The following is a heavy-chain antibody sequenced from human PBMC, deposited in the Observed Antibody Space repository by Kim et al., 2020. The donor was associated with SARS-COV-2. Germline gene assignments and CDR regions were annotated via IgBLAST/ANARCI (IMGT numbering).Heavy chain of an antibody. CDR1: GFTFSSYA. Sequence: GGSLRLSCAASGFTFSSYAMHWVRQAPGKGLEWVAVISYDGSNKYYADSVKGRFTISRDNSKNTLYLQMNSLRAEDTAVYYCASRGYSYASWALYYYYYMDVWGKGTTVTVSS. J-gene: IGHJ6*03. CDR3: ASRGYSYASWALYYYYYMDV. V-gene: IGHV3-30-3*01. D-gene: IGHD5-18*01. CDR2: ISYDGSNK.